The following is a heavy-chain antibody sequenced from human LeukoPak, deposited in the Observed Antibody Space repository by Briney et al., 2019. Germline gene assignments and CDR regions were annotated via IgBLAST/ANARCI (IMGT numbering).Heavy chain of an antibody. Sequence: SETLFLTCAVSGDSISSVNWWNWVRQPPGKGLEWIGEIFHSGTTHYNPSLKSRVTISVDKSENQFSLKLLSVTAADTAIYYCARQMAGEDWGQGTLVTVSS. D-gene: IGHD6-19*01. CDR3: ARQMAGED. J-gene: IGHJ4*02. CDR2: IFHSGTT. V-gene: IGHV4-4*02. CDR1: GDSISSVNW.